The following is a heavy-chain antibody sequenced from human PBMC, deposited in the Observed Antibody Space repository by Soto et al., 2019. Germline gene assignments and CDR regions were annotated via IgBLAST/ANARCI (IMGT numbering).Heavy chain of an antibody. Sequence: GASVKVSCKASGYTFTSYAMHWVRQAPGQRLEWMGWINAGNGNTKYSQKFQGRVTITRDTSASTAYMELSSLRSEGTAVYYCAIRLNGISSGYYYYGMDVWGQGTTVTVSS. D-gene: IGHD6-6*01. J-gene: IGHJ6*02. CDR3: AIRLNGISSGYYYYGMDV. CDR1: GYTFTSYA. V-gene: IGHV1-3*01. CDR2: INAGNGNT.